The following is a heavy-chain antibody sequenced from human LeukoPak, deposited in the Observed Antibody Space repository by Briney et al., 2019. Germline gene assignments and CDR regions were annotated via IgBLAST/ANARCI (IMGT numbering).Heavy chain of an antibody. Sequence: ASVKVSCKVSGHTLTELSMHWVRQAHGKGLEWMGGFDPEDGETIYAQKFQGRVTMTEDTSTDTAYMELSSLRSEDTAVYYCATGYSSGWYGNWFDPWGQGTLVTVSS. CDR1: GHTLTELS. CDR3: ATGYSSGWYGNWFDP. V-gene: IGHV1-24*01. D-gene: IGHD6-19*01. CDR2: FDPEDGET. J-gene: IGHJ5*02.